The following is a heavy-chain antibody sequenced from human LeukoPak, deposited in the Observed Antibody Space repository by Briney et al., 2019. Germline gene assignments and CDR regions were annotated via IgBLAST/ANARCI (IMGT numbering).Heavy chain of an antibody. CDR2: ISSNGGST. CDR3: ARGVYCGGDCFDP. J-gene: IGHJ5*02. Sequence: QTGGSLRLSCAASGFTFSSYAMHWVRQAPGKGLEYVSAISSNGGSTYYANSVKGRFTISRDNSKNTLYLQMGSLRAEDMAVYYCARGVYCGGDCFDPRRQATLVTVSS. D-gene: IGHD2-21*01. CDR1: GFTFSSYA. V-gene: IGHV3-64*01.